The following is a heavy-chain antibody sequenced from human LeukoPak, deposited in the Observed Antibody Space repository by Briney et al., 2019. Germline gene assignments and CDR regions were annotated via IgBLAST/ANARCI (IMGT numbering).Heavy chain of an antibody. CDR3: ERDRRRVGATYFDY. CDR1: GGSISSYY. CDR2: IYYSGST. D-gene: IGHD1-26*01. Sequence: SETLSLTCTVSGGSISSYYWSWIRQPPGKGLEWIGYIYYSGSTNYNPSLKSRVTISVDTSKNQFSLKLSSVTAADTAVYYCERDRRRVGATYFDYWGQGTLVTVSS. V-gene: IGHV4-59*01. J-gene: IGHJ4*02.